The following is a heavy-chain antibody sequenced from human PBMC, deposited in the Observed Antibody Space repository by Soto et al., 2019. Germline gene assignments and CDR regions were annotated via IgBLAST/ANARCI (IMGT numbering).Heavy chain of an antibody. V-gene: IGHV1-46*01. Sequence: VQLVQSGAEVKKPGASVKVSCKASGYTFTSYYMHWMRQAPGQGLEWMGIINPSGGSTSYAQKSQGRVTMTGDTSTNTVYMELSSLRSEDTAVYYCARALPRIATSREGDYWGQGTLVTVSS. CDR2: INPSGGST. CDR1: GYTFTSYY. J-gene: IGHJ4*02. D-gene: IGHD6-13*01. CDR3: ARALPRIATSREGDY.